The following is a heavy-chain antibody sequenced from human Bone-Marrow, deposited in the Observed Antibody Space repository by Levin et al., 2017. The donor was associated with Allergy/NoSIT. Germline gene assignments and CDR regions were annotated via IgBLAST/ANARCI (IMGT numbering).Heavy chain of an antibody. J-gene: IGHJ3*02. CDR1: GYSFTSYW. CDR2: IYPGDSDT. V-gene: IGHV5-51*01. D-gene: IGHD5-12*01. CDR3: ARDSGYDHDAFDI. Sequence: KVSCKGSGYSFTSYWIGWVRQMPGKGLEWMGIIYPGDSDTRYSPSFQGQVTISADKSISTAYLQWSSLKASDTAMYYCARDSGYDHDAFDIWGQGTMVTVSS.